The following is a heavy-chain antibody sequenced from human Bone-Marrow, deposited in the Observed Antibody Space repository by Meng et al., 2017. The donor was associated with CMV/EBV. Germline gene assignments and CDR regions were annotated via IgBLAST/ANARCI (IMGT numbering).Heavy chain of an antibody. Sequence: GGSLRLSCEASGFTFNTYSMNWVRQTPGKGLEWVSYISSSGSTIYYADSVKGRFTISRDNAKNSLYLQMNSLRAEDTAVYYCARDSYVDYWGQGTLVTVSS. CDR1: GFTFNTYS. V-gene: IGHV3-48*04. D-gene: IGHD2-2*01. CDR3: ARDSYVDY. J-gene: IGHJ4*02. CDR2: ISSSGSTI.